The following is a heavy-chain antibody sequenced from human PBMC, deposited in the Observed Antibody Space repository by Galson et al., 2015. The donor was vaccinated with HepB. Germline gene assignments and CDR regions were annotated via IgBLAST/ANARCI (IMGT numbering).Heavy chain of an antibody. V-gene: IGHV3-33*01. CDR3: ARGSYYYGSGSYYRWDRRNYYYYYGMDV. CDR1: GFTFSSYG. CDR2: IWYDGSNK. D-gene: IGHD3-10*01. Sequence: SLRLSCAASGFTFSSYGMHWVRQAPGKGLEWVAVIWYDGSNKYYADSVKGQFTISRDNSKNTLCLQMNSLRAEDTAVYYCARGSYYYGSGSYYRWDRRNYYYYYGMDVWGQGTTVTVSS. J-gene: IGHJ6*02.